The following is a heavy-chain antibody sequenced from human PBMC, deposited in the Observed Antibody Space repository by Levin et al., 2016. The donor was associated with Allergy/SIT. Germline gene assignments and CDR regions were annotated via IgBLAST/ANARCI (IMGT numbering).Heavy chain of an antibody. CDR2: ISYDGSNK. V-gene: IGHV3-30*03. D-gene: IGHD4-17*01. CDR1: GFTFSSYG. CDR3: ARVFDYGDPEGGYFDY. Sequence: GESLKISCAASGFTFSSYGMHWVRQAPGKGLEWVAVISYDGSNKYYADSVKGRFTISRDNAKNSLYLQMNSLRAEDTAVYYCARVFDYGDPEGGYFDYWGQGTLVTVSS. J-gene: IGHJ4*02.